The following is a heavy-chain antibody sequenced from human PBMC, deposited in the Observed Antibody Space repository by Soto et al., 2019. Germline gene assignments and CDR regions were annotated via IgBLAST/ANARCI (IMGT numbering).Heavy chain of an antibody. V-gene: IGHV1-2*02. CDR2: INPNSGGT. Sequence: ASVKVSCKASGYTFTGYYMHWVRQAPGQGLEWMGWINPNSGGTNYAQKLQGRVTMTTDTSTSTAYMELRSLRSDDTAVYYCARGSPYYYGSGSQSDYWGQGTLVTVSS. CDR3: ARGSPYYYGSGSQSDY. CDR1: GYTFTGYY. D-gene: IGHD3-10*01. J-gene: IGHJ4*02.